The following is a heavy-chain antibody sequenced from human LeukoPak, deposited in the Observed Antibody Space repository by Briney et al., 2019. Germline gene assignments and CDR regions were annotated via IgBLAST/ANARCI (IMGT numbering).Heavy chain of an antibody. J-gene: IGHJ4*02. CDR3: AKVRYYYDSSGYQPYYFDY. D-gene: IGHD3-22*01. Sequence: GSLRLSCAAPGFTLSSYAMSWVRQAPGKGLEWVSAINGSGGSTYYADSVKGRFTISRDNSKNTLYLQMNSLRAEDTAVYYCAKVRYYYDSSGYQPYYFDYWGQGTLVTVSS. CDR2: INGSGGST. V-gene: IGHV3-23*01. CDR1: GFTLSSYA.